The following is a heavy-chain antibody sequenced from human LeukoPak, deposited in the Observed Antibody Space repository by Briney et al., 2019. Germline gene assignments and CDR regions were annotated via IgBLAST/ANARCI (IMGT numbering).Heavy chain of an antibody. V-gene: IGHV3-7*01. CDR2: IKQDGSEK. Sequence: SGGSLRLSCAASGFTFSSYWMSWVRQAPGKGLECVANIKQDGSEKYYVDSVKGRFTISRDNAKNSLYLQMNSLRAEDTAVYYCARAGVVVVPANYYYYYMDVWGKGTTVTVSS. J-gene: IGHJ6*03. CDR1: GFTFSSYW. CDR3: ARAGVVVVPANYYYYYMDV. D-gene: IGHD2-2*01.